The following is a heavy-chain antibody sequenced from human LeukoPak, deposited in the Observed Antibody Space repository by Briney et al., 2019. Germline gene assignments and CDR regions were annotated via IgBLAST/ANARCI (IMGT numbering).Heavy chain of an antibody. CDR3: ARLLGGWNYEKGNY. J-gene: IGHJ4*02. Sequence: ASVKVSCKASGYTFTGYYMHWVRQAPGQGLEWMGWINPNSGGTNYAQKFQGRVTMTRDTSISTAYMELSRLRSDDTAVYYCARLLGGWNYEKGNYWGRGTLVTVTS. CDR2: INPNSGGT. D-gene: IGHD1-7*01. CDR1: GYTFTGYY. V-gene: IGHV1-2*02.